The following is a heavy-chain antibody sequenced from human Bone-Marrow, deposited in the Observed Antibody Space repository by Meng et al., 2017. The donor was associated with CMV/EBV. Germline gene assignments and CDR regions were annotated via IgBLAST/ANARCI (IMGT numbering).Heavy chain of an antibody. CDR3: ARGGYCSSTSCYNDAFDI. CDR1: GVSFSSYA. Sequence: GGSLRLSCAVSGVSFSSYAMHWGRHAPGKGMGWVAVISYDGSNKYYADSVNGRFTISRDNTKNTLYLQMNSVRAEDTAVYYGARGGYCSSTSCYNDAFDIWGQGTMVTVSS. D-gene: IGHD2-2*02. V-gene: IGHV3-30*14. CDR2: ISYDGSNK. J-gene: IGHJ3*02.